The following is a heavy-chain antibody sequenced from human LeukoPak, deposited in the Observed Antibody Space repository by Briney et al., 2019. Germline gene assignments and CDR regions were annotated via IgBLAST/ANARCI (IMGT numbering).Heavy chain of an antibody. CDR1: GGSISSYY. V-gene: IGHV4-59*08. Sequence: SETLSLTCTVSGGSISSYYWSWIRQPPGKGLEWIGYIYYSGSTNYNPSLKSRVTISVDTSKNQFPLKLSSVTAADTAVYYCASGYYDSSGLFDYWGQGTLVTVSS. CDR3: ASGYYDSSGLFDY. D-gene: IGHD3-22*01. J-gene: IGHJ4*02. CDR2: IYYSGST.